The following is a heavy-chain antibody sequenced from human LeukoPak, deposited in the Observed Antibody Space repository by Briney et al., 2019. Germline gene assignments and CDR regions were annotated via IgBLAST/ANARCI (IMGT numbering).Heavy chain of an antibody. CDR3: ARDLYCSSTSCFDY. D-gene: IGHD2-2*01. V-gene: IGHV1-69*13. J-gene: IGHJ4*02. Sequence: SVKVSCKASGGTFSSYAISWVRQDPGQGLEWMGGIIPIFGTANYAQKFQGRVTITADESTSTAYMELSSLRSEDTAVYYCARDLYCSSTSCFDYWGQGTLVTISS. CDR1: GGTFSSYA. CDR2: IIPIFGTA.